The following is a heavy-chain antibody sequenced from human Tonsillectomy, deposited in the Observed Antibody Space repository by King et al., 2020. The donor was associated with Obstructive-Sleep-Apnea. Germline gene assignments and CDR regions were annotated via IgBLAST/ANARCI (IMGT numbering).Heavy chain of an antibody. CDR2: ISGSGVST. CDR3: AKSPHSSSLKQYFFDY. Sequence: VQLVESGGGLVQPGGSLRLSCAASGFTFSSYAMSWVRQAPGKGLEWVSGISGSGVSTYYADSVKGRFTISRDNSKNMLYLQMNSLRAEDTAVYYCAKSPHSSSLKQYFFDYWGQGTLVTVSS. J-gene: IGHJ4*02. D-gene: IGHD6-13*01. V-gene: IGHV3-23*04. CDR1: GFTFSSYA.